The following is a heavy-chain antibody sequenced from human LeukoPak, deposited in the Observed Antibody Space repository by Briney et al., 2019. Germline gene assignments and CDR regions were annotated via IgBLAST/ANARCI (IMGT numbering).Heavy chain of an antibody. CDR2: IYHSGST. CDR3: ASSGLIEHPYFDY. Sequence: SETLSLTCAVSGGSISSGGYSGSWIRQPPGKGLEWIGYIYHSGSTYYTPALKSRVTISIDKSKNPFSLQLTSLTAADTAMYYCASSGLIEHPYFDYWGQGTLVTVSS. D-gene: IGHD1/OR15-1a*01. V-gene: IGHV4-30-2*01. CDR1: GGSISSGGYS. J-gene: IGHJ4*02.